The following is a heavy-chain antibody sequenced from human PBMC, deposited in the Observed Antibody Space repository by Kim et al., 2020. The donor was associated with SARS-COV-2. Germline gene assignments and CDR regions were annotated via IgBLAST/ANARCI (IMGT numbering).Heavy chain of an antibody. J-gene: IGHJ4*02. D-gene: IGHD2-2*01. Sequence: GGSLRLSCAASGFTFHTYAMHWARQTPGKGLEYVSAISSNGFDTYYADSVRGRFTISRDNSKNTLFLQMGSLRPEDMGVYYCAREGRHCSGTACYVFDYWGQGTLVTVSS. CDR1: GFTFHTYA. CDR2: ISSNGFDT. CDR3: AREGRHCSGTACYVFDY. V-gene: IGHV3-64*02.